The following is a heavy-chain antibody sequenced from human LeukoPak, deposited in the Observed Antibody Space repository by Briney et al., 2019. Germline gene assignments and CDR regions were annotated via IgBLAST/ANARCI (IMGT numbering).Heavy chain of an antibody. CDR3: ARHDPSRLPY. V-gene: IGHV4-59*08. CDR1: GGSISSYY. J-gene: IGHJ4*02. Sequence: SETLSLTCTVSGGSISSYYWSWIRQPPGKGLEWIGYIYYSGSTNYNPSLKSRVTISVDTSKNQFSLKLSSVTAADTAVYYCARHDPSRLPYWGQGTLVTVSS. CDR2: IYYSGST.